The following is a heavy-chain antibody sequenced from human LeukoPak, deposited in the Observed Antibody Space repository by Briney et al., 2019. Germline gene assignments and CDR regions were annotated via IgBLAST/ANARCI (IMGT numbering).Heavy chain of an antibody. CDR1: GFTFSSYA. Sequence: GGSLRLSCAASGFTFSSYAMSWVRQAPGKGLEWVSAISGSGGSTYYADSVKGRFTISRDNSKNTLYLQMNSLRAEDTAVYYCEKLILGGKHPIVNYGGQEPLVTVSS. D-gene: IGHD3-3*01. CDR3: EKLILGGKHPIVNY. J-gene: IGHJ4*02. CDR2: ISGSGGST. V-gene: IGHV3-23*01.